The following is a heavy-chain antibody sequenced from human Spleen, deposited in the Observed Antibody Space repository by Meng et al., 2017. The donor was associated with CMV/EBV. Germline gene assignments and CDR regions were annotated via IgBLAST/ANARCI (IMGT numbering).Heavy chain of an antibody. D-gene: IGHD5-12*01. J-gene: IGHJ4*02. Sequence: SETLSLTCSVSGGSVSNYYWSWIRQPPGKGLEWIGRIYFTGTTDYNPSLKSRVAMSLDTSKNQVSLELNSVTDADTAVYYCARGGGYLNWGQGTLVTVSS. CDR3: ARGGGYLN. CDR1: GGSVSNYY. CDR2: IYFTGTT. V-gene: IGHV4-59*02.